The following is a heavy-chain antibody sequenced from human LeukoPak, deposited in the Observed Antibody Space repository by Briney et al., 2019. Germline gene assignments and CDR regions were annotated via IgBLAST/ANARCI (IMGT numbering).Heavy chain of an antibody. CDR3: ARPPYGGAGYGHDAFDI. D-gene: IGHD4/OR15-4a*01. CDR2: IYYSGST. Sequence: SETLSLTCTVSGGSISSSGYYWDWIRQPPGKGLEWIGSIYYSGSTHYNPSLKSRVTISIDTSKNQFSLKLSSVTAADTAVYYCARPPYGGAGYGHDAFDIWGQGTMVTVSS. V-gene: IGHV4-39*07. J-gene: IGHJ3*02. CDR1: GGSISSSGYY.